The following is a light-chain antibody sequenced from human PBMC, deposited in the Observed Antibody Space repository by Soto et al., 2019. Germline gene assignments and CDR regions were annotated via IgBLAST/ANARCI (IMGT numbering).Light chain of an antibody. CDR1: SSDVGNYYL. CDR2: ATN. CDR3: SSYTNINTRACV. V-gene: IGLV2-14*02. Sequence: QSALTQPAAVSGSPGQSITISCTGTSSDVGNYYLVSWYQQYPGKAPKLMIYATNKRPSGVSNRFSGSKSGNTASLTISGLQAEDEAEYYCSSYTNINTRACVFGTGTKVTVL. J-gene: IGLJ1*01.